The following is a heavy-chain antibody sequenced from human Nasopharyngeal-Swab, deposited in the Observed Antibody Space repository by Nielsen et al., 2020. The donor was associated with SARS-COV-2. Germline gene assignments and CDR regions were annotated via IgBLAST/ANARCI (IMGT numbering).Heavy chain of an antibody. CDR2: IGTAGDT. CDR3: ARAHYGGTYYYYGMDV. CDR1: GFTFSSYD. J-gene: IGHJ6*02. V-gene: IGHV3-13*01. D-gene: IGHD4-23*01. Sequence: GGSLRLSCAASGFTFSSYDMHWVRQATGKGLEWVSAIGTAGDTYYPGSVKGRFTISRENAKYSLYLQMNSLRAGDTAVYYCARAHYGGTYYYYGMDVWGQGTTVTVSS.